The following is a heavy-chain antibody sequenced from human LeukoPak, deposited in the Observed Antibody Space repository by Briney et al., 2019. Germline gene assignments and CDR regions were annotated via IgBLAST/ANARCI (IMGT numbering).Heavy chain of an antibody. CDR1: GFTFSTYA. Sequence: GGSLRLSCAASGFTFSTYAMSWVRQAPGKGQEWLSTIGGGGRDTFYADSVKGRFTVSRDNSKNTLYLQMSSLRAEDTAVYFCAKNRGANYYNYYMDVWGKGTTVTVSS. CDR3: AKNRGANYYNYYMDV. CDR2: IGGGGRDT. D-gene: IGHD4/OR15-4a*01. J-gene: IGHJ6*03. V-gene: IGHV3-23*01.